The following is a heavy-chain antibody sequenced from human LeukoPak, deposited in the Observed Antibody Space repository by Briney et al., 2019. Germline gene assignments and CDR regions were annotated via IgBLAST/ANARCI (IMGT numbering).Heavy chain of an antibody. J-gene: IGHJ6*02. Sequence: SETLSPTCTVSGGSISSGDYYWSWIRQPPGKGLEWIGYIYYSGSTYYNPSLKSRVTISVDTSKNQFSLKLSSVTAADTAVYYCARNRFDSDSSGYYYRYYYYGMDVWGQGTTVTVSS. V-gene: IGHV4-30-4*01. CDR2: IYYSGST. CDR1: GGSISSGDYY. D-gene: IGHD3-22*01. CDR3: ARNRFDSDSSGYYYRYYYYGMDV.